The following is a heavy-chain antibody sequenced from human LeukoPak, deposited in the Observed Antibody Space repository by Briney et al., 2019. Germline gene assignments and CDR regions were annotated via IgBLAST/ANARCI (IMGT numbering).Heavy chain of an antibody. Sequence: GGSLRLSCIASGFTFSSYAMSWVRQAPGKGLEWVSGINWNGGSTGYADSVKGRFTTSRDNAKNSLYLQMNSLRAEDTALYYCAREYYYGSGGMDVWGQGTTVTVSS. J-gene: IGHJ6*02. CDR1: GFTFSSYA. CDR3: AREYYYGSGGMDV. V-gene: IGHV3-20*04. D-gene: IGHD3-10*01. CDR2: INWNGGST.